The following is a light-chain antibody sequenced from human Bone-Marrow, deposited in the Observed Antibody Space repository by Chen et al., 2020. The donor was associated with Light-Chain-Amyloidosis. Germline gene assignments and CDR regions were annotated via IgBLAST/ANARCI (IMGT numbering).Light chain of an antibody. V-gene: IGLV3-21*02. CDR1: NIGSTS. Sequence: SYVLTQPSSVSVAPGQTATIACGGNNIGSTSVHWYQQTPGQAPLLVVYDDRDLPSGIPERLSGSNSRNTATLTISMVEAGDEADYYCQVWDRSSDRPVFGGGTKLTVL. J-gene: IGLJ3*02. CDR2: DDR. CDR3: QVWDRSSDRPV.